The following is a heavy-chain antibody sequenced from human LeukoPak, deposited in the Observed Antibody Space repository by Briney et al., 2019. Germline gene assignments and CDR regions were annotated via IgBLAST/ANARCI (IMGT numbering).Heavy chain of an antibody. CDR2: ISYDGSNK. Sequence: GGSLRLSCAATGFTFSSYAMHWVRQAPGKGLEWVAVISYDGSNKYYADSVKGRFTISRDNSKNTLYLQMNSLRAEDTAVYYCARDSSGSPDYWGQGTLVTVSS. D-gene: IGHD6-19*01. CDR3: ARDSSGSPDY. J-gene: IGHJ4*02. V-gene: IGHV3-30-3*01. CDR1: GFTFSSYA.